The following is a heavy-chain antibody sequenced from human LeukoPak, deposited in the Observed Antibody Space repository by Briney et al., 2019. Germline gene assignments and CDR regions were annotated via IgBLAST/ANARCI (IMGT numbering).Heavy chain of an antibody. D-gene: IGHD4-17*01. Sequence: SETLSLTCTVSGGSISSSSYYWSWIRQPPGKGLEWIGEINHSGSTNYNPSLKSRVTISVDTSKNQFSLKLSSVTAADTAVYYCARGRGDGYGDFDYWGQGTLVTVSS. CDR2: INHSGST. CDR3: ARGRGDGYGDFDY. J-gene: IGHJ4*02. V-gene: IGHV4-39*07. CDR1: GGSISSSSYY.